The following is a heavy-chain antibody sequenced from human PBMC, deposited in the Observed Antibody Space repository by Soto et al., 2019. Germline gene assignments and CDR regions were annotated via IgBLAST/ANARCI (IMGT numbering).Heavy chain of an antibody. CDR1: GGTFSSYA. D-gene: IGHD3-16*02. V-gene: IGHV1-69*13. Sequence: VKVSCKASGGTFSSYAISWVRQAPGQGLEWMGGIIPIFGTANYAQKFQGRVTITADESTSTAYMELSSLRSEDTAVYYCARSQTTGSNHGFDYWGQGTLVTVYS. CDR2: IIPIFGTA. J-gene: IGHJ4*02. CDR3: ARSQTTGSNHGFDY.